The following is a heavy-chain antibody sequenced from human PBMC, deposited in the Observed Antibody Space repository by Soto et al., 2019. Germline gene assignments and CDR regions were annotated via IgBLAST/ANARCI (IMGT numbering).Heavy chain of an antibody. D-gene: IGHD1-20*01. V-gene: IGHV3-33*01. J-gene: IGHJ6*02. CDR3: ARVGITGRDYYGMDV. CDR1: GFTFSSYG. Sequence: QVQLVESGGGVVQPGGSLRLSCAASGFTFSSYGMHWVRQAPGKGLEWVAVIWYDGSNKYYADSVKGRFTISRDNSKNTLYLQMNSLRAEDTAVYYCARVGITGRDYYGMDVWGQGTTVTVSS. CDR2: IWYDGSNK.